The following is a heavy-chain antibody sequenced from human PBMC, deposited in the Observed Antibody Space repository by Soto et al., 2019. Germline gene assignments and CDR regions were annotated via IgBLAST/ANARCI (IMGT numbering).Heavy chain of an antibody. J-gene: IGHJ4*02. CDR3: ARDRDAYCSKGVCSGPYFDY. Sequence: PVGSLRFSCAVSGFTFSNYSINWVRQAPGKGLEWLSYISNNSSAKYYADSVKGRFTISRDNAKNSLYLQMNSLRDDDTAVYYCARDRDAYCSKGVCSGPYFDYWGRGTLVTVSS. CDR2: ISNNSSAK. D-gene: IGHD2-8*01. CDR1: GFTFSNYS. V-gene: IGHV3-48*02.